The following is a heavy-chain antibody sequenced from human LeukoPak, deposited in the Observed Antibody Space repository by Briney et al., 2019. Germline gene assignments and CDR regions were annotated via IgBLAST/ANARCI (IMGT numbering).Heavy chain of an antibody. D-gene: IGHD3-22*01. Sequence: GGSLRLSCAASGFTFSSYVMSWVRQAPGKGLECVSDIIGVGSGTYYADSVKGRSTISRDKSENTLYLQMNRLRAAGTAVYYCAKDFSTQNDRRSFSGTSCVNNWGRGT. J-gene: IGHJ4*02. V-gene: IGHV3-23*01. CDR3: AKDFSTQNDRRSFSGTSCVNN. CDR2: IIGVGSGT. CDR1: GFTFSSYV.